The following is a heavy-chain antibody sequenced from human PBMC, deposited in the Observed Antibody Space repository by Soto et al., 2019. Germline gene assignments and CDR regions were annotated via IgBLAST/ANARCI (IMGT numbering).Heavy chain of an antibody. CDR1: GFTFSDYY. J-gene: IGHJ5*02. CDR3: ARDPRRITVVRGVLNWFDP. V-gene: IGHV3-11*01. CDR2: ISESGNTI. Sequence: PGGSLRLSCAASGFTFSDYYMSWIRQTPGKGLEWVSYISESGNTIYYADSVKGRFTISRDNAKNSLYLQMNSLRAEDTAVYYCARDPRRITVVRGVLNWFDPWGQGTLVTVSS. D-gene: IGHD3-10*01.